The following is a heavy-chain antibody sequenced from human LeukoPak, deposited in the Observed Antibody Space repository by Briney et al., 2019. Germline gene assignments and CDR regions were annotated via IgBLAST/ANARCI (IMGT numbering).Heavy chain of an antibody. CDR1: GYTFTGYY. Sequence: ASVKVSCKASGYTFTGYYMHWVRQAPGQGLEWMGWINPNSGGTNYAQKFQGRVTMTRDTSISTAYMELSRLRSDDTAVYYCAKDRGEWIQLGIDYWGQGTLVTVSS. CDR3: AKDRGEWIQLGIDY. CDR2: INPNSGGT. D-gene: IGHD5-18*01. J-gene: IGHJ4*02. V-gene: IGHV1-2*02.